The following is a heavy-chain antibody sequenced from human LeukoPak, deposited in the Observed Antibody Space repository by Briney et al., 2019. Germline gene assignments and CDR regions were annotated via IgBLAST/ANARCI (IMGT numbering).Heavy chain of an antibody. CDR1: GGSISSSSYY. V-gene: IGHV4-39*01. Sequence: KPSETLSLTCTVSGGSISSSSYYWGWIRQPPGKGLEWIGSIYYSGSTYYNPSLKSRVTISVDTSENQFSLKLSSVTAADTAVYYCARSDHVLRYFDWSPPGDIWGQGTMVTVSS. CDR3: ARSDHVLRYFDWSPPGDI. CDR2: IYYSGST. D-gene: IGHD3-9*01. J-gene: IGHJ3*02.